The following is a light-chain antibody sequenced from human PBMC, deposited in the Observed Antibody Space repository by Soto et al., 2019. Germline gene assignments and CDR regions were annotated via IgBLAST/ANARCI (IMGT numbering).Light chain of an antibody. Sequence: QSALTQPASVSGSPGQSITISCTGTSSNLGSYDLVSWYQQYPGQAPKLLIYEASKRPAGVSDRFSGFKSGSTASLTISGLQADDEAEYDCCSFEGRTPLVVFGGGTKLTVL. J-gene: IGLJ2*01. CDR2: EAS. CDR1: SSNLGSYDL. V-gene: IGLV2-23*01. CDR3: CSFEGRTPLVV.